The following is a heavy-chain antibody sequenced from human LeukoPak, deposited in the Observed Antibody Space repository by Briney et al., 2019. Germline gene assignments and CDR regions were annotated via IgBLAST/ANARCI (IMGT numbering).Heavy chain of an antibody. CDR2: IYTSGSA. J-gene: IGHJ6*03. D-gene: IGHD3-22*01. Sequence: PSQTLSLTCTVSGGSISSGSYYWSWIRQPAGKGLEWIGRIYTSGSANYNPSLKSRVTISVDTSKNQFSLKLSSVTAADTAVYYCARDPPGGYDSSGYYTQRDYYYYYMDVWGKGTTVTVSS. CDR3: ARDPPGGYDSSGYYTQRDYYYYYMDV. CDR1: GGSISSGSYY. V-gene: IGHV4-61*02.